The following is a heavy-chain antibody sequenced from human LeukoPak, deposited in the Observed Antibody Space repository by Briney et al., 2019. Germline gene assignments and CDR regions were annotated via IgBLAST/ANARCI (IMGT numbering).Heavy chain of an antibody. CDR3: AREGVTMIVVAETGPDY. Sequence: GASVKVSCKASGYTFTSYGIGWVRQAPGQGLEWMGWISAYNGNTNYAQKLQGRVTMTTDTSTSTAYMELRSLRSDDTAVYYCAREGVTMIVVAETGPDYWGQGTLVTVSS. CDR2: ISAYNGNT. D-gene: IGHD3-22*01. V-gene: IGHV1-18*01. CDR1: GYTFTSYG. J-gene: IGHJ4*02.